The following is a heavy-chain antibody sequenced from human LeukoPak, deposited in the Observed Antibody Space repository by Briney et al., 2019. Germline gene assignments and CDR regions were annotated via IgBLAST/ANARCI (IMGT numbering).Heavy chain of an antibody. Sequence: GGSLRLSCAASGFTFSSNAMSWVRQAPGKGLEWVSGINYSGGSTYYADSVKGWFTISRDNSKNTLYLQMNNLRAEDTAVYYCSRLIAARTPYYFDYWGQGTLVTVSS. J-gene: IGHJ4*02. CDR2: INYSGGST. CDR3: SRLIAARTPYYFDY. CDR1: GFTFSSNA. V-gene: IGHV3-23*01. D-gene: IGHD6-6*01.